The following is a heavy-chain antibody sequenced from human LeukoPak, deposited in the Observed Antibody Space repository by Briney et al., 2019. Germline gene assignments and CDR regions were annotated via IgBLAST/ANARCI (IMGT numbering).Heavy chain of an antibody. CDR3: AGGALSQSYYYYMDV. CDR2: INHSGST. D-gene: IGHD3-9*01. J-gene: IGHJ6*03. CDR1: GGSFSGYY. V-gene: IGHV4-34*01. Sequence: SETLSLTCAVYGGSFSGYYWSWIRQPPGKGLEWIGEINHSGSTNYNPSLKSRVTMSVDTSKNQFSLKLSSVTAADTAVYYCAGGALSQSYYYYMDVWGKGTTVTVSS.